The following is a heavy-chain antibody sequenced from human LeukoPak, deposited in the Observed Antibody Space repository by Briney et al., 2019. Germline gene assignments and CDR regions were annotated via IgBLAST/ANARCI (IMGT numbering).Heavy chain of an antibody. CDR3: AKDLWWFGEYDAFDF. CDR2: ISGSGGSR. J-gene: IGHJ3*01. V-gene: IGHV3-23*01. Sequence: PGGSLRLSCAASGFTFGSYAMNWVRQAPGKGLEWVSTISGSGGSRYYADSVKGRFTISRDNSKNTLFLQMNSLRAEDTAVYYCAKDLWWFGEYDAFDFWGHGTMVTVSS. CDR1: GFTFGSYA. D-gene: IGHD3-10*01.